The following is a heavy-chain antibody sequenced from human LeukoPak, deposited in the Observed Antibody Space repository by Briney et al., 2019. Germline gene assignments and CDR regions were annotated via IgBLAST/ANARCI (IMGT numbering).Heavy chain of an antibody. J-gene: IGHJ4*02. D-gene: IGHD3-16*02. CDR3: VRHRTASDY. Sequence: GGSLRLSCAASGFSFSDNSMTWVRQAPGKGLEWVSSISPSSSYIFYSDSLKGRFTISRDNAKNSLYLQMNSLRVEDTAVYHCVRHRTASDYWDLGALVTVSS. CDR2: ISPSSSYI. CDR1: GFSFSDNS. V-gene: IGHV3-21*01.